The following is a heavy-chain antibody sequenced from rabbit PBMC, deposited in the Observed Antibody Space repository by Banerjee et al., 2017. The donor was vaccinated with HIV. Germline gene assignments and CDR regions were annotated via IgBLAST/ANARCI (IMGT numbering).Heavy chain of an antibody. V-gene: IGHV1S47*01. J-gene: IGHJ4*01. CDR1: GFDFSGNA. CDR2: IVYDGNI. Sequence: QEQLVESGGGLFQPEGSLTLTCTASGFDFSGNAMCWVRQAPGKGPEWIGYIVYDGNIYYASWAKGRFTISKTSSTTVTLQMTSLTAADTATYFCARAQSGAISYGFNLWGPGTLVTVS. D-gene: IGHD6-1*01. CDR3: ARAQSGAISYGFNL.